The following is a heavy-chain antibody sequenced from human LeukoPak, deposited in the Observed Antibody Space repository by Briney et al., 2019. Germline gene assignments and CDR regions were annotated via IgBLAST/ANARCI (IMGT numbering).Heavy chain of an antibody. V-gene: IGHV1-69*05. D-gene: IGHD3-10*01. CDR1: GGTFSSYA. J-gene: IGHJ4*02. CDR2: IIPIFGTA. Sequence: GASVKVSCKASGGTFSSYAISWVRQAPGQGLEGMGGIIPIFGTANYAQKFQGRVTITTDESTSTAYMELSSLRSEDTAVYYCARDFGLDPNSTERITMVRGVITPYYFDYWGQGTLVTVSS. CDR3: ARDFGLDPNSTERITMVRGVITPYYFDY.